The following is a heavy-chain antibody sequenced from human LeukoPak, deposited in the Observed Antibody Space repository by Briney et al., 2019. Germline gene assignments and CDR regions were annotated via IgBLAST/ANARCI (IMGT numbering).Heavy chain of an antibody. CDR3: AKSNGYGLIDI. CDR1: GYSISSNYY. CDR2: IFYSGST. V-gene: IGHV4-38-2*02. J-gene: IGHJ3*02. Sequence: SETLSLTCTVSGYSISSNYYWGWIRQPPGKALEWIGNIFYSGSTYYSPSLKSRVTISLDTSRNQFSLKLNSVTAADTAVYYCAKSNGYGLIDIWGQGTMVTVSS. D-gene: IGHD2-8*01.